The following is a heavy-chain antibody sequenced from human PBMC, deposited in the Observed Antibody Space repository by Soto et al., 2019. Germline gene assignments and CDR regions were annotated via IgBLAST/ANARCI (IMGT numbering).Heavy chain of an antibody. CDR2: IDWDDDK. CDR1: GFSLSTSGMC. V-gene: IGHV2-70*01. Sequence: SGPTLVNPTQTLTLTCTFSGFSLSTSGMCVSWIRQPPGKALEWLALIDWDDDKYYSTSLKTRLTISKDTSKTQVVLTMTNMDPVDTATYYCARIPGIAVAPGDSGNYYYYGMDVWGQGTTVTVSS. J-gene: IGHJ6*02. CDR3: ARIPGIAVAPGDSGNYYYYGMDV. D-gene: IGHD6-19*01.